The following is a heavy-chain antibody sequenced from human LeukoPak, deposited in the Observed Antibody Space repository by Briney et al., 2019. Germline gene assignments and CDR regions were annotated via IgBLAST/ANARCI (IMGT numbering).Heavy chain of an antibody. CDR3: AKDRSGSYGVRGYFDY. J-gene: IGHJ4*02. CDR2: MSYDGSNK. D-gene: IGHD3-16*01. CDR1: GFTFISYD. Sequence: GGSLRLSCAASGFTFISYDMHWVRQAPGQGLEWVAIMSYDGSNKYYADSVKGRFTISRDNSKNTLYLQMNSLRAEDTAVYFCAKDRSGSYGVRGYFDYWGQGNLVTVSS. V-gene: IGHV3-30*18.